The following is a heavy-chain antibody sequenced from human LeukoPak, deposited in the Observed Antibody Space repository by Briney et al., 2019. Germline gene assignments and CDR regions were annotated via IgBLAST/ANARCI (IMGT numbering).Heavy chain of an antibody. CDR1: GFTFSTYW. CDR2: ISVDGRTT. CDR3: ARAWSKTYDAFDV. D-gene: IGHD2-15*01. J-gene: IGHJ3*01. Sequence: PGGSLRLSCAASGFTFSTYWMHWVRQAPGKGLEWASRISVDGRTTTYADSVKGRFTISRDNAKNTLFLQMNSLGAEDTAVYYCARAWSKTYDAFDVWGQGAMVTVSS. V-gene: IGHV3-74*01.